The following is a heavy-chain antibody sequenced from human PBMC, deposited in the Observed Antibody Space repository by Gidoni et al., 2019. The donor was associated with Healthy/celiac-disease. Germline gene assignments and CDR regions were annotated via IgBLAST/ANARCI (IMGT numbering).Heavy chain of an antibody. CDR1: GLTFSSYS. Sequence: EVQLVESGGGLVKPGGSLRLSCAASGLTFSSYSMNWVRQAPGKGLEWVSSISSSSSYIYYADSVKGRFTISRDNAKNSLYLQMNSLRAEDTAVYYCARVPKRYYYMDVWGKGTTVTVSS. J-gene: IGHJ6*03. CDR2: ISSSSSYI. CDR3: ARVPKRYYYMDV. V-gene: IGHV3-21*01.